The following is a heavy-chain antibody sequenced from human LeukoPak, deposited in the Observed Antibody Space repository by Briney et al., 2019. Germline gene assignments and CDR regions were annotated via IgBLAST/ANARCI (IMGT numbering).Heavy chain of an antibody. Sequence: SETLSLTCTVSGYSISSGYYWGWIRQPPGKGLEWIGSIYHSGSTYYNPSLKSRVTISVDTSKNQFSLKLSSVTAADTAVYYCARAGRDIVVVGNFDYWGQGILVNVSS. J-gene: IGHJ4*02. CDR3: ARAGRDIVVVGNFDY. V-gene: IGHV4-38-2*02. CDR2: IYHSGST. CDR1: GYSISSGYY. D-gene: IGHD2-2*01.